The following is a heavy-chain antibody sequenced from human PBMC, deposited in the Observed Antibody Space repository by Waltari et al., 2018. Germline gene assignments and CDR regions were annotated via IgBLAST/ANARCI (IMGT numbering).Heavy chain of an antibody. CDR3: ARGLSFDY. V-gene: IGHV4-38-2*01. CDR2: IYHSGST. Sequence: QVQLQESGPGLVKPSETLSLTCAVSGYSISSGYYWGWIRQPPGKGLEWIGSIYHSGSTYHTPSLKSRVTISVDTSKNQFSLKLSFVTAADTAVYYCARGLSFDYWGQGTLVTVSS. J-gene: IGHJ4*02. CDR1: GYSISSGYY. D-gene: IGHD3-16*02.